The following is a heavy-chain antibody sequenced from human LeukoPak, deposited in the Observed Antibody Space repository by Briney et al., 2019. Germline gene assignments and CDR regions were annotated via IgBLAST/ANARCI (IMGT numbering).Heavy chain of an antibody. CDR3: ARGVDILTGYPAP. D-gene: IGHD3-9*01. Sequence: GGSLRLSCGASGFTFSRYAMSWVRQAPGKGLQWVSEIGGSGGAIYYADSVKGRFTISRDNSKNTLFLEMNSLRAEDTAVYYCARGVDILTGYPAPWGQGTLVTVSS. CDR2: IGGSGGAI. CDR1: GFTFSRYA. J-gene: IGHJ5*02. V-gene: IGHV3-23*01.